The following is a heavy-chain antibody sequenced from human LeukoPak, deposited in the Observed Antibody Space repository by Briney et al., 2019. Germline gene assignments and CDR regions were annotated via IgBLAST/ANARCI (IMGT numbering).Heavy chain of an antibody. Sequence: ASVKVSCKASGYTVTSYAMHWVRQAPGQRLEWMGWINAGNGNTKYSQKFQGRVTITRDTSASTAYMELSSLRSEDTAVYYCARGAAAGTFGWFDPWGQGTLVTVSS. V-gene: IGHV1-3*01. CDR2: INAGNGNT. CDR3: ARGAAAGTFGWFDP. D-gene: IGHD6-13*01. J-gene: IGHJ5*02. CDR1: GYTVTSYA.